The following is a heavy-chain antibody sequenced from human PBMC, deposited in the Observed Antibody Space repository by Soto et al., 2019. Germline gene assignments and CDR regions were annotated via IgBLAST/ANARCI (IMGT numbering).Heavy chain of an antibody. Sequence: ASVKVSCKASGGTFSSYTISWVRQAPGQGLEWMGRIIPILGIANYAQKFQGRVTITADKSTSTAYMELSSLRSEDTAVYYCARVPGYSRYDYLDYWGQGTLVTVSS. J-gene: IGHJ4*02. CDR1: GGTFSSYT. CDR3: ARVPGYSRYDYLDY. CDR2: IIPILGIA. V-gene: IGHV1-69*02. D-gene: IGHD5-12*01.